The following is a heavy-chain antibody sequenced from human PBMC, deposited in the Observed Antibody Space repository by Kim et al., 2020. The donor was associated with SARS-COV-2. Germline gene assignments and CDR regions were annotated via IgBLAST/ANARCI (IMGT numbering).Heavy chain of an antibody. CDR3: ASGENYYGSGSTTFDP. Sequence: ASVKVSCKASGYTFTSYAMHWVRQAPGQRLEWMGWINAGNGNTKYSQKFQGRVTITRDTSASTAYMELSSLRSEDTAVYYCASGENYYGSGSTTFDPWGQGTLGTVS. J-gene: IGHJ5*02. D-gene: IGHD3-10*01. V-gene: IGHV1-3*01. CDR1: GYTFTSYA. CDR2: INAGNGNT.